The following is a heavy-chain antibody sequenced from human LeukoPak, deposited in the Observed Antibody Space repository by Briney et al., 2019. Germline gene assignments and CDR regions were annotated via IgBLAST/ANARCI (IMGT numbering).Heavy chain of an antibody. D-gene: IGHD3-22*01. V-gene: IGHV3-30*04. CDR3: ARDGYYYDSSGYYYGGHYFDY. Sequence: GGSLRLSCAASGFTFSSYAMHWVRQAPGKGLEWVAVISYDGSNKYYADSVKGRFTISRDNSKNTLYLQMNSLRAEDTAVYYCARDGYYYDSSGYYYGGHYFDYWGQGTLVTVSS. CDR2: ISYDGSNK. J-gene: IGHJ4*02. CDR1: GFTFSSYA.